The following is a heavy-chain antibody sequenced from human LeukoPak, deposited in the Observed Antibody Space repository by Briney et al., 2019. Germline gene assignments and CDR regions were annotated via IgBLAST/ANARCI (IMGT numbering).Heavy chain of an antibody. Sequence: PGGSLRLSCAASGFTFSSYAMSWVRQAPGKGLEWVSAISGSGGSTYHADSVKGRFTISRDNSKNTLYLQMNSLRAEDTAVYYCARKYCGGDCPLDYWGQGTLVTVSS. J-gene: IGHJ4*02. CDR1: GFTFSSYA. CDR2: ISGSGGST. CDR3: ARKYCGGDCPLDY. V-gene: IGHV3-23*01. D-gene: IGHD2-21*02.